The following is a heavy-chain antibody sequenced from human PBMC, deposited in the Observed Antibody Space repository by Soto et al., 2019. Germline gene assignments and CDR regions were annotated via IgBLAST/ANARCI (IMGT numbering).Heavy chain of an antibody. CDR3: ARDYTYYDILTGYYPPAFDI. J-gene: IGHJ3*02. V-gene: IGHV4-61*01. D-gene: IGHD3-9*01. Sequence: SETLSLTCLVSGDSINSFSDYWAWIRQPPGKGPEWTGYIYYSGSTNYNPSLKSRVTISVDTSKNQFSLKLSSVTAADTAVYYCARDYTYYDILTGYYPPAFDIWGQGTMVTVSS. CDR1: GDSINSFSDY. CDR2: IYYSGST.